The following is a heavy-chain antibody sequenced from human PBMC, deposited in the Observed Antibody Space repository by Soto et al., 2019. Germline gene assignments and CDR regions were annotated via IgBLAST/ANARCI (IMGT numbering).Heavy chain of an antibody. J-gene: IGHJ3*02. D-gene: IGHD6-13*01. CDR2: TYYRSKWYN. Sequence: SQTLSLTCAISGDSVSSNSAAWNWIRQSPSRGLEWLGRTYYRSKWYNDYAVSVKSRITINPDTPKNQFSLQLNSVTPEDTAVYYCARDLAAAGTSNDAFDIWGQGTMVTVSS. V-gene: IGHV6-1*01. CDR1: GDSVSSNSAA. CDR3: ARDLAAAGTSNDAFDI.